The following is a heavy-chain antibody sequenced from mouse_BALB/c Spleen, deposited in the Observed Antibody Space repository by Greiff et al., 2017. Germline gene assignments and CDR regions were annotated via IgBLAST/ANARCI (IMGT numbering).Heavy chain of an antibody. Sequence: DVMLVESGGGLVQPGGSRKLSCAASGFTFSSFGMHWVRQAPEKGLEWVAYISSGSSTIYYADTVKGRFTISRDNPKNTLFLQMTSLRSEDTAMYYCARPVGRGYFDVWGAGTTVTVSS. CDR3: ARPVGRGYFDV. J-gene: IGHJ1*01. V-gene: IGHV5-17*02. CDR2: ISSGSSTI. D-gene: IGHD4-1*01. CDR1: GFTFSSFG.